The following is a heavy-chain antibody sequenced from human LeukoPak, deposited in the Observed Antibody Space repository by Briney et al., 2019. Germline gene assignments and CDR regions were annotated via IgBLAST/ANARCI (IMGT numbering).Heavy chain of an antibody. CDR3: ARLGGGSDY. CDR1: GDSISSYY. D-gene: IGHD4-23*01. V-gene: IGHV4-59*08. J-gene: IGHJ4*02. Sequence: KASETLSLTCTVSGDSISSYYWSWIRQPPGKGLEWIGYIYYSGSTNYNPSLKSRVTISVDTSKNQFSLKLSSVTAADTAVYYCARLGGGSDYWGQGTLVTVSS. CDR2: IYYSGST.